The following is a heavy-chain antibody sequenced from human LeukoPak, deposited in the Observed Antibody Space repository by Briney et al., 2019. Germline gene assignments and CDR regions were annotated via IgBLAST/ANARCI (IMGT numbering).Heavy chain of an antibody. J-gene: IGHJ5*02. CDR2: IYYSGST. Sequence: SETLSLTCTVSGGSISSYYWSWIRQPPGKGLEWIGYIYYSGSTYYNPSLKSRVTISVDTSKNQFSLKLNSVTAADTAVYYCATVRITMVRGVIPFDPWGQGTLVTVSS. CDR1: GGSISSYY. D-gene: IGHD3-10*01. V-gene: IGHV4-59*08. CDR3: ATVRITMVRGVIPFDP.